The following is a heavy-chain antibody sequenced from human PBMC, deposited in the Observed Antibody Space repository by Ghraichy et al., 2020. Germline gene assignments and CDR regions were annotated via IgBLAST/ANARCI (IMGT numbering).Heavy chain of an antibody. Sequence: ASVKVSCKASGYTFTSYDINWVRQATGQGLEWMGWMNPNSGNTGYAQKFQGRVTMTRNTSISTAYMELSSLRSEDTAVYYCARRGAPDFWSGYYPNYYYYYGMDVWGQGTTVTVSS. J-gene: IGHJ6*02. D-gene: IGHD3-3*01. CDR2: MNPNSGNT. CDR1: GYTFTSYD. CDR3: ARRGAPDFWSGYYPNYYYYYGMDV. V-gene: IGHV1-8*01.